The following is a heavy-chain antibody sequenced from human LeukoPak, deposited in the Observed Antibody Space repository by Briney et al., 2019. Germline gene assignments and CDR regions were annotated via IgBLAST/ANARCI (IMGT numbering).Heavy chain of an antibody. V-gene: IGHV4-34*01. J-gene: IGHJ4*02. CDR3: ARGWRNFDY. Sequence: PSETLSLTCAVYGGSFSGYYWSWIRQPPGKGLEWIGEINHSGSTNYNPSLKSRVTISVDTSKNQFSLKLSSVTAADTAVYHCARGWRNFDYWGQGTLVTVSS. CDR2: INHSGST. CDR1: GGSFSGYY. D-gene: IGHD3-3*01.